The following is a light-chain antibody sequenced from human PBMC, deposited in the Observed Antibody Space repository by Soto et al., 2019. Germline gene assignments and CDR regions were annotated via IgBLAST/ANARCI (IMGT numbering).Light chain of an antibody. CDR2: GNN. V-gene: IGLV1-40*01. Sequence: QSVLTQPPSMSVAPGQRVTISCTGTSANIGAGYDVPWYQQLPGMAPKLLIYGNNKRPSGVPDRFSGSKSGTSASLAITGLQAEDEADYYCQSYDSTLSGLYVLGTGTKLTVL. J-gene: IGLJ1*01. CDR3: QSYDSTLSGLYV. CDR1: SANIGAGYD.